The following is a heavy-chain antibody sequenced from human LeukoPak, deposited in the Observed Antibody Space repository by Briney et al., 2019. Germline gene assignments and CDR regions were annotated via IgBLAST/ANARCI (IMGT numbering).Heavy chain of an antibody. D-gene: IGHD6-13*01. J-gene: IGHJ5*02. CDR1: GGSISSSSYY. CDR3: TRPVGASIAAARTQNWFDP. V-gene: IGHV4-39*01. CDR2: IYYSGST. Sequence: SETLSLTCTVSGGSISSSSYYWGWIRQPPGKGLEWIGSIYYSGSTYYSPSLKSRVTISVDTSKNQFSLKLSSVTAADTAVYYCTRPVGASIAAARTQNWFDPWGQGTLVTVSS.